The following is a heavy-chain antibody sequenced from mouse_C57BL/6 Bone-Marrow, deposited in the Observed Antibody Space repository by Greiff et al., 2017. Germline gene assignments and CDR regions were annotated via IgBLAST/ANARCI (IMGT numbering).Heavy chain of an antibody. CDR2: INPSSGYT. V-gene: IGHV1-7*01. D-gene: IGHD6-5*01. J-gene: IGHJ1*03. Sequence: QVQLQQSGAELAKPGASVKLSCKASGYTFTSYSMHWVNQRPGQGLEWIGDINPSSGYTKYNQKFKDKATLTADTSSSTAYMKLSSLTYEDSAVYYGARSCLYWYFDVWGTGTTVTVSS. CDR3: ARSCLYWYFDV. CDR1: GYTFTSYS.